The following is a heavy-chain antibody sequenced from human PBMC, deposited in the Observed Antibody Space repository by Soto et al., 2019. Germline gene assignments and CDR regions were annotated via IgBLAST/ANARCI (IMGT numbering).Heavy chain of an antibody. J-gene: IGHJ4*02. Sequence: QVQLVQSGAEVKKPGSSVKVSCKASGGTFSSYAISWVRQAPGQGLEWMGGIIPIFGTANYAQKFQGRVTITANESTSTAYMELSSLRSEDTAVYYWARSPRYCSGGSCYQFDYWGQGTLVTVSS. V-gene: IGHV1-69*01. D-gene: IGHD2-15*01. CDR1: GGTFSSYA. CDR3: ARSPRYCSGGSCYQFDY. CDR2: IIPIFGTA.